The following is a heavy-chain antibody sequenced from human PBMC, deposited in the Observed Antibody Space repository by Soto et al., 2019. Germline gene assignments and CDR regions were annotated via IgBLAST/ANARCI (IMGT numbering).Heavy chain of an antibody. V-gene: IGHV4-30-2*01. D-gene: IGHD3-10*01. CDR1: GGSISSGGYS. J-gene: IGHJ4*02. CDR2: IYHSGST. CDR3: ARGPPFGY. Sequence: TSETLSLTCAVSGGSISSGGYSWSWIRQPPGKGLEWIGYIYHSGSTYYNPSLKSRVTISVDRSKNQFSLKLSSLTAADTAVYYCARGPPFGYGGQGPLVTVSS.